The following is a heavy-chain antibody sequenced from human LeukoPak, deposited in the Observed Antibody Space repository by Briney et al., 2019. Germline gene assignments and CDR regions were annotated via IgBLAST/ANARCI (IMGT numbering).Heavy chain of an antibody. CDR2: VWYDGRNR. Sequence: GGSLRLSCAASGYTFSRHGIHWVRQAPGKGLEWVAVVWYDGRNRDYADSVKGRFTISKDNSNNMVFLQMDRLRAEDTAVYYCARPNSGYSYGSHFDYWGQGTLVTVPS. CDR3: ARPNSGYSYGSHFDY. J-gene: IGHJ4*02. CDR1: GYTFSRHG. D-gene: IGHD5-18*01. V-gene: IGHV3-33*01.